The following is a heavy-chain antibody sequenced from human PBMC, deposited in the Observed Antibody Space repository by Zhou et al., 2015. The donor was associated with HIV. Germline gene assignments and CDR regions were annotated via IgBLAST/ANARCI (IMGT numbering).Heavy chain of an antibody. CDR1: GYTFTSYG. CDR3: ARDRGGAARPGWRYFDL. D-gene: IGHD6-6*01. Sequence: QVQLVQSGAEVKKPGASVKVSCKASGYTFTSYGISWVRQAPGQGLEWMGWISAYNGNTNYAQKLQGRVTMTTDTSTSTAYMELSSLRSEDTAVYYCARDRGGAARPGWRYFDLWGRGTLVTVSS. CDR2: ISAYNGNT. V-gene: IGHV1-18*01. J-gene: IGHJ2*01.